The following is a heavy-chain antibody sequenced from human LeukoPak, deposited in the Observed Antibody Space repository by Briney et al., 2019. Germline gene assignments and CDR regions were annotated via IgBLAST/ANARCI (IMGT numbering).Heavy chain of an antibody. D-gene: IGHD2-2*01. V-gene: IGHV1-18*01. CDR2: ISAYNGNT. J-gene: IGHJ4*02. Sequence: GASVKVSCKASGYTFTSYGISWVRQAPGQGLEWMGWISAYNGNTNYAQKLQGRVTMTTDTSTSTAYMELRSLRSDDTAVYYCARDRPAKDIVVVPAASPLLGYWGQGTLVTVSS. CDR3: ARDRPAKDIVVVPAASPLLGY. CDR1: GYTFTSYG.